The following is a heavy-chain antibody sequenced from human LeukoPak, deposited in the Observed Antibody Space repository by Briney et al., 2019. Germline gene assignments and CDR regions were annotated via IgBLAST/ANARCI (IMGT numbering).Heavy chain of an antibody. D-gene: IGHD6-19*01. Sequence: SETLSLTCGVSGGSISSTNWWSWVRQPPGQGLEWIGEISLTGETNYNPSLKSRVTISVDTSKNQFSLKLSSVTAADTAVYYCARDTGGWYGDHDAFDIWGQGTMVTVSS. CDR3: ARDTGGWYGDHDAFDI. J-gene: IGHJ3*02. CDR1: GGSISSTNW. V-gene: IGHV4-4*02. CDR2: ISLTGET.